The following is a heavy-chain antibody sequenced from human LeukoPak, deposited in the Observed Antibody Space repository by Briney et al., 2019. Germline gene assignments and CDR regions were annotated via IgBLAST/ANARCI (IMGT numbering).Heavy chain of an antibody. CDR1: GGSFSGYY. CDR3: ASDDYGDLVNAFDI. Sequence: SETLSLTCAVYGGSFSGYYWSWIRQPPGKGLEWIGEIIHSGGTNYNPSLKSRFTISLDTSKNHFSLKLTSVTAADTAVYYCASDDYGDLVNAFDIWGQGTMVTVSS. CDR2: IIHSGGT. V-gene: IGHV4-34*12. J-gene: IGHJ3*02. D-gene: IGHD4-17*01.